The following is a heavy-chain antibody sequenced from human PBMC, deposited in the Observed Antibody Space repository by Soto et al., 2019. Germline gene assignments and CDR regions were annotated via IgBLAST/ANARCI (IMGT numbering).Heavy chain of an antibody. D-gene: IGHD2-2*01. J-gene: IGHJ4*02. CDR2: ISDNGGRT. Sequence: EVQLLESGGRFVQPGGSLRLSCTASGFTFRSYGMSWVRQAPGKRLEWISAISDNGGRTDYADSVKARFTISRDNSKNTLFLQMNPLTAEDTAVYYCAKREVDDKWGQGTLVTVS. CDR1: GFTFRSYG. CDR3: AKREVDDK. V-gene: IGHV3-23*01.